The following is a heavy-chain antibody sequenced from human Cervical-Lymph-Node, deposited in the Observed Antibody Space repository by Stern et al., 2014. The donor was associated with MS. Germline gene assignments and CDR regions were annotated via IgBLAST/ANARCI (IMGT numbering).Heavy chain of an antibody. D-gene: IGHD7-27*01. Sequence: QVQLVESGAEVKKPGASVKLSCKASGYSFTSDDINWVRQAPGQGLEWMGWRNPDSGDTGYAQKFQGRFTITRDTSISTAYMELTSLTSDDTAVYYCTKAWVAWGQGTQVIVSS. V-gene: IGHV1-8*01. CDR1: GYSFTSDD. J-gene: IGHJ4*02. CDR3: TKAWVA. CDR2: RNPDSGDT.